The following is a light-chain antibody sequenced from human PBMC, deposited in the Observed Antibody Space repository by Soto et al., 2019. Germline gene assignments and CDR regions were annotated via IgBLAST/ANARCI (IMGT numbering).Light chain of an antibody. Sequence: EIVLTQSPATLSLSPGERATLSCRASQSVSSYLAWYQQKPGQAPRLLIYDTSKRATGIPARFSGSGSGTDFTLTISILEPEDFALYYCQQRTNWPRSFTFGPGTKVDIK. V-gene: IGKV3-11*01. CDR1: QSVSSY. J-gene: IGKJ3*01. CDR2: DTS. CDR3: QQRTNWPRSFT.